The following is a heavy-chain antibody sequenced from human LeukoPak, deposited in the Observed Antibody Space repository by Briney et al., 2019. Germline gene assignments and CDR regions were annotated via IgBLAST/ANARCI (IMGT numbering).Heavy chain of an antibody. V-gene: IGHV3-9*01. Sequence: PGGSLRLSCAASGFTFDDYAMHWVRHAPGKGLEWVSGISWNSATMDYADSVKGRFTISRDNANNSLYLQMNSLRAEDTALYYCAKDDNYYGSGSYYGYWGQGTLVTVSS. J-gene: IGHJ4*02. CDR3: AKDDNYYGSGSYYGY. D-gene: IGHD3-10*01. CDR2: ISWNSATM. CDR1: GFTFDDYA.